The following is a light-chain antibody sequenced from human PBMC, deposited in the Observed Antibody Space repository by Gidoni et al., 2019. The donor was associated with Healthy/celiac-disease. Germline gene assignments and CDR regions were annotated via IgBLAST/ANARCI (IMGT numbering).Light chain of an antibody. Sequence: EAATTQSPLLLPATLGQPSSISCRSSSCLVYSDGNTYLNWFHQRPGQSPRRLIYKVSNRDSGVPDRFSGSGSGTDFTLKISRVEAKDVGVYYCMQGTHWPLYTFXQXTKLKIK. CDR1: SCLVYSDGNTY. V-gene: IGKV2-30*01. CDR2: KVS. CDR3: MQGTHWPLYT. J-gene: IGKJ2*01.